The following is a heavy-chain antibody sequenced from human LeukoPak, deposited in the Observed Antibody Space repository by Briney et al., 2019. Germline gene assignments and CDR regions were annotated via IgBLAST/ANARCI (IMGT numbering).Heavy chain of an antibody. J-gene: IGHJ4*02. D-gene: IGHD1-1*01. CDR2: IHYSGGT. CDR3: ARIIVTGTTDY. V-gene: IGHV4-31*03. CDR1: GASISSGGFY. Sequence: SQTLSLTCTVSGASISSGGFYWSWIRQHPEKGLEWIGYIHYSGGTYYNPSLKSRVSVSVDTSKNQFSLKLSSVIAADTAVYYCARIIVTGTTDYWGQGTLVTVSS.